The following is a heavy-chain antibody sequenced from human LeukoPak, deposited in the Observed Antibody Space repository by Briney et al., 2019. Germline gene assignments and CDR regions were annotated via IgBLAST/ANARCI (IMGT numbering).Heavy chain of an antibody. V-gene: IGHV1-18*01. CDR2: ISAYNGNT. CDR3: AREGSSSWYADYYGMDV. CDR1: GYTFTSYG. Sequence: GASVKVSCKASGYTFTSYGISWVRQAPGQGLEWMGWISAYNGNTNYAQKLQGRVTMTTDTSTSTAYMELRSLRSDDTAVYYCAREGSSSWYADYYGMDVWGQGTTVTVSS. D-gene: IGHD6-13*01. J-gene: IGHJ6*02.